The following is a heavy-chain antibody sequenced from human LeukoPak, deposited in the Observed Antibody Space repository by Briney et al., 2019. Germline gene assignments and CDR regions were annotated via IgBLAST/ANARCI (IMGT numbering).Heavy chain of an antibody. Sequence: PGGSLILSCAASGFPVSDNYMTWVRQAPGKGLEWVSVIYNGGTTKYADSVKGRFIISRDNSRNMLYLQMNGLRAEDTAIYYCARGGVLPPTMGYAFDIWGPGTMVTVSS. CDR1: GFPVSDNY. D-gene: IGHD2-2*01. CDR3: ARGGVLPPTMGYAFDI. J-gene: IGHJ3*02. CDR2: IYNGGTT. V-gene: IGHV3-66*01.